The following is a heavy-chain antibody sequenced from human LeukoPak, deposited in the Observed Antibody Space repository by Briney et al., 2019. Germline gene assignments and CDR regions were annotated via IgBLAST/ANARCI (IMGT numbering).Heavy chain of an antibody. CDR3: ARICSSTSCYDPNFDY. CDR2: IIPIFGTA. Sequence: GASVKVSCKASVGTFSSYAISWVRQAPGQGLEWMGGIIPIFGTANYAQKFQGRVTITADESTSTAYMELSSLRSEDTAVYYCARICSSTSCYDPNFDYWGQGTLVTVSS. D-gene: IGHD2-2*01. V-gene: IGHV1-69*13. CDR1: VGTFSSYA. J-gene: IGHJ4*02.